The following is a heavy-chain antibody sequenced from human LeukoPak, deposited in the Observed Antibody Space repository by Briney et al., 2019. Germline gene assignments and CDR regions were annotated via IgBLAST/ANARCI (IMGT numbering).Heavy chain of an antibody. D-gene: IGHD2-2*02. V-gene: IGHV4-34*01. CDR2: INHSGST. Sequence: SETLSLTCAVHGGSFSGYYWSWIRQPPGKGLEWIGEINHSGSTNYNPSLKSRVTISVDTSKNQFSLKLSSVTAADTAVYYCAGETGYCSSTSCYRWFDPWGQGTLVTVSS. J-gene: IGHJ5*02. CDR3: AGETGYCSSTSCYRWFDP. CDR1: GGSFSGYY.